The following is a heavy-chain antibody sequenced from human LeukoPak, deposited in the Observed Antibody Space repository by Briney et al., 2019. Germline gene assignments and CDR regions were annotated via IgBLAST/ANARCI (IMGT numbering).Heavy chain of an antibody. CDR1: GYTFISYY. D-gene: IGHD3-22*01. CDR2: INPSGGST. V-gene: IGHV1-46*01. CDR3: ASDRDDSSGYYYAVDFDY. Sequence: ASVKVSCKASGYTFISYYIHWVRQAPGQGLEWMGIINPSGGSTSYAQKFQGRVTMTRDTSTSTVYMELSSLRSEDTAVYYCASDRDDSSGYYYAVDFDYWGQGTLVSVSS. J-gene: IGHJ4*02.